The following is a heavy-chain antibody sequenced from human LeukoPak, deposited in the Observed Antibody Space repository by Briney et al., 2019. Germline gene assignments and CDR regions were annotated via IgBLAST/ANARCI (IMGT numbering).Heavy chain of an antibody. Sequence: VASVKVSCKASGYTFTSYGISWLRQAPGQGLEWMGWISAYNGNTNYAQKLQGRVTMTTDTSTSTAYMELRSLRSDDTAVYYCARDSDTMVRGVIRFDYWGQGTLVTVSS. D-gene: IGHD3-10*01. J-gene: IGHJ4*02. CDR3: ARDSDTMVRGVIRFDY. CDR2: ISAYNGNT. V-gene: IGHV1-18*01. CDR1: GYTFTSYG.